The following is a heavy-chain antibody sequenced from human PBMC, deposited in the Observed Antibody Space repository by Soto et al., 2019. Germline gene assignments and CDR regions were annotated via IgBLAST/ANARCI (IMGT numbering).Heavy chain of an antibody. CDR1: GGSLSGYY. J-gene: IGHJ6*02. Sequence: SETLSLTCAVYGGSLSGYYWSWIRQPPGRGLEWIGEINHSGSTNNNPSLKSRVTISVDTSKNLFSLKLSSVTAADTAVYYCARDYGGNSQFGYYYVMDVWGQGTSVTVSS. D-gene: IGHD4-17*01. CDR2: INHSGST. V-gene: IGHV4-34*01. CDR3: ARDYGGNSQFGYYYVMDV.